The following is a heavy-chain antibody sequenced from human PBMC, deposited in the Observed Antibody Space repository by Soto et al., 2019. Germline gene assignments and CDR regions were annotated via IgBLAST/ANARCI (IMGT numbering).Heavy chain of an antibody. CDR3: ARDAGIFGMDV. V-gene: IGHV3-66*01. Sequence: PGGSLRLSCAASGFTVSSNHMSWVRQAPGKGLEWVSVIYSGGSTYYADSVKGRFTISRDNSKNTLYLQMNSLRAEDTAVYYCARDAGIFGMDVWGQGTTVPVSS. CDR1: GFTVSSNH. J-gene: IGHJ6*02. CDR2: IYSGGST. D-gene: IGHD2-15*01.